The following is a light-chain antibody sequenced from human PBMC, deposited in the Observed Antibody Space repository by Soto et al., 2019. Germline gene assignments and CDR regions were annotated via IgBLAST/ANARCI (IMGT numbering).Light chain of an antibody. CDR2: GAS. V-gene: IGKV3-20*01. CDR3: QQYGSSPRA. CDR1: QSVRSNY. Sequence: EIVLTQSPDTLSLSPGERATLSCRASQSVRSNYLAWYQQKPGRAPRLLIYGASSRATGIPDRFSGSGSGTDFTLTISRLEPEDFAVYYCQQYGSSPRAFGGGTKVDIK. J-gene: IGKJ4*01.